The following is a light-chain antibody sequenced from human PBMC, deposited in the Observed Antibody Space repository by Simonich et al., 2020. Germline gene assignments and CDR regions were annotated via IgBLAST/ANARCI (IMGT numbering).Light chain of an antibody. V-gene: IGKV2-28*01. CDR3: MQGIHSIT. J-gene: IGKJ5*01. CDR2: LGS. CDR1: QSLLHSNGYNY. Sequence: DIVMTQSPLSLPVTPGEPASISCRSSQSLLHSNGYNYLDWYLQKQGQSPQLLIYLGSNRASGVPDRCSGSGSGTDFTLKISRVEAEDVGVYYCMQGIHSITFGQGTRLEIK.